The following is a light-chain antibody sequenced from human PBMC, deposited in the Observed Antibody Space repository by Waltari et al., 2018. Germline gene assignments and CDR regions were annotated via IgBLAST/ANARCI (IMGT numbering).Light chain of an antibody. J-gene: IGKJ1*01. CDR2: AAS. CDR1: QSISSY. Sequence: AIRITQSPSSLSASTGDRVTITCRASQSISSYLAWYQHKPGKAPKVLIYAASTLQSGVPSRFSGSGSGTDFTLTISCLQSEDFAIYYCQQYYSSPATFGQGTKVEIK. V-gene: IGKV1-8*01. CDR3: QQYYSSPAT.